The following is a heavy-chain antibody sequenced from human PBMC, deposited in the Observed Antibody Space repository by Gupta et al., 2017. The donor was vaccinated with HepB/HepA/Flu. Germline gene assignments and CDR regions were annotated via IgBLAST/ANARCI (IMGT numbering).Heavy chain of an antibody. J-gene: IGHJ4*02. CDR2: IKLDGRT. CDR1: GASITNNHW. CDR3: ARGNWEPLEN. D-gene: IGHD1-1*01. Sequence: QLQLHESGPGLVKPSGTLSLTCTVSGASITNNHWWTWVRQPPGQELEWIGEIKLDGRTNYNPSLKSRLTMSVDMSSNQFSMDMTSRTAADTAVYQWARGNWEPLENWGQGILVTVSS. V-gene: IGHV4-4*02.